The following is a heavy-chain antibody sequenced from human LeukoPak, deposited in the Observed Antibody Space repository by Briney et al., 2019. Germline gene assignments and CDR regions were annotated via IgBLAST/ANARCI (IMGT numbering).Heavy chain of an antibody. J-gene: IGHJ4*02. D-gene: IGHD6-19*01. V-gene: IGHV3-7*01. CDR2: IKQDGSEK. Sequence: PGGSLRLSCAASTFTFSNYWMSWVRQAPGKGLEWVANIKQDGSEKYYVDSVKGRFTISRDNAKDSLYLQMNSLRAEDTALYYCARFYSSGWYEGGHFDYWGQGTLVTVSS. CDR3: ARFYSSGWYEGGHFDY. CDR1: TFTFSNYW.